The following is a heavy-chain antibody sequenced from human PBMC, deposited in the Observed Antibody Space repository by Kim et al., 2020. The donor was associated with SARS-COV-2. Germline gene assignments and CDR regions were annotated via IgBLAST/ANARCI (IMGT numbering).Heavy chain of an antibody. Sequence: GGSLRLSCAASGFTFSSYDMHWVRQATGKGLEWVSAIGTAGDPSYPGSVKGRFTISRENAKNSLYLQMNSLRAGDTAVYYCARGGGSGRFRVADYYYYGMDVWGQGTTVTVSS. CDR2: IGTAGDP. CDR1: GFTFSSYD. V-gene: IGHV3-13*05. D-gene: IGHD3-10*01. J-gene: IGHJ6*02. CDR3: ARGGGSGRFRVADYYYYGMDV.